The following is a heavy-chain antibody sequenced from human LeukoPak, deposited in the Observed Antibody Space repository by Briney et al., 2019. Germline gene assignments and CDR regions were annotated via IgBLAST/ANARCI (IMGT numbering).Heavy chain of an antibody. J-gene: IGHJ4*02. CDR2: IKRDGSAK. CDR3: ARDRVRGDYGVDY. CDR1: GFTFRDYW. D-gene: IGHD4-17*01. V-gene: IGHV3-7*04. Sequence: PGGSLRLSCAATGFTFRDYWMTWVRRPPGKGLEWVANIKRDGSAKYYVDSVKGRFTLSRDNAKDVLYLHMNSLRVEDTAVYDCARDRVRGDYGVDYWGQGTLVTVAS.